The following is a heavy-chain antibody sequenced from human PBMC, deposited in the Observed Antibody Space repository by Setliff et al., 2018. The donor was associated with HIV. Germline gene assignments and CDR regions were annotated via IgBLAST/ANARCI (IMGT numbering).Heavy chain of an antibody. CDR1: RDSINGHW. Sequence: SETLSLTCTVSRDSINGHWWSWIRQPPGKGLEWTWSIHYSGITHYNPSLKSRLTMSVDTSKNQVSLKLTSVTAADPAVYYCARYKCINFACVGFDIWGQGTVVT. CDR3: ARYKCINFACVGFDI. J-gene: IGHJ3*02. V-gene: IGHV4-59*11. D-gene: IGHD3-9*01. CDR2: IHYSGIT.